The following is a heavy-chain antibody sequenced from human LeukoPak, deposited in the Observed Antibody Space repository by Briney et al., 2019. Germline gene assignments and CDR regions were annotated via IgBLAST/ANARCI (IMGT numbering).Heavy chain of an antibody. V-gene: IGHV3-21*01. CDR1: GFTFSSYS. CDR2: ISSSSSYI. Sequence: GGSLRLSCAASGFTFSSYSMTWVRQAPGKGLEWVSSISSSSSYIYYADSVKGRFTISRDNAKNSLYLQMNSLRAEDTAVYYCARDTRRRDRYGYVPNDYWGQGTLVTVSS. CDR3: ARDTRRRDRYGYVPNDY. D-gene: IGHD5-18*01. J-gene: IGHJ4*02.